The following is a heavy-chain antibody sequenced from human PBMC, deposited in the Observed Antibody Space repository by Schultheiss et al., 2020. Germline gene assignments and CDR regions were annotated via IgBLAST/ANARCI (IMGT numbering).Heavy chain of an antibody. CDR2: ISGSGGST. CDR3: ANDRDVVVGGY. D-gene: IGHD2-15*01. CDR1: GFTFSSYA. J-gene: IGHJ4*02. V-gene: IGHV3-23*01. Sequence: GGSLRLSCAASGFTFSSYAMSWVRQAPGKGLGWVSAISGSGGSTYSADSVKGRFTISRDNSKNTLYLQMNSLRAEDTAIYYCANDRDVVVGGYWGQGTLVTVSS.